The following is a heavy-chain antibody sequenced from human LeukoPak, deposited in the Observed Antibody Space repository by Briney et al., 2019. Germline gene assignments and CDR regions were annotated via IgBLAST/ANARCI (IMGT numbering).Heavy chain of an antibody. D-gene: IGHD2-8*01. Sequence: PSETLSLTCTVSGASISSGDYYWSWIRQPPGKGLEWIGYIYYSGSTYYNPSLKSRVTISVDTSKKQFSLKLSSVTAADTAVYYCARGTPLSMLKYWGQGTLVTVSS. V-gene: IGHV4-30-4*08. J-gene: IGHJ4*02. CDR1: GASISSGDYY. CDR3: ARGTPLSMLKY. CDR2: IYYSGST.